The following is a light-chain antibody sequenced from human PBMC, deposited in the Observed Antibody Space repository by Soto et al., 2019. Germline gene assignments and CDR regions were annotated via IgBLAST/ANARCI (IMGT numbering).Light chain of an antibody. Sequence: QAVVTQPASVSGSPGQSLTISCTGTSSDIGGYNYVSWYQQHPGKAPKLMLYDVVARPSGVSSRFSGSKSGNTASLTISGLQAEDEADYYCSSYISTSTLVFGTGTKVTVL. CDR2: DVV. CDR1: SSDIGGYNY. V-gene: IGLV2-14*01. J-gene: IGLJ1*01. CDR3: SSYISTSTLV.